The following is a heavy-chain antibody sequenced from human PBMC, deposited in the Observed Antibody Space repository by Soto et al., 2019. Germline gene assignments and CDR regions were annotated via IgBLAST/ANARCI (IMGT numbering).Heavy chain of an antibody. CDR3: AQTEWLSEYGMDV. CDR1: GFTFSSYS. J-gene: IGHJ6*02. CDR2: ISSSSSYI. Sequence: LRLSCAASGFTFSSYSMNWVRQAPGKGLEWVSSISSSSSYIYYADSVKGRFTITKDTSKNQVVLTMTNMDPVDTATYYCAQTEWLSEYGMDVWGQGTTVTVSS. D-gene: IGHD3-3*01. V-gene: IGHV3-21*03.